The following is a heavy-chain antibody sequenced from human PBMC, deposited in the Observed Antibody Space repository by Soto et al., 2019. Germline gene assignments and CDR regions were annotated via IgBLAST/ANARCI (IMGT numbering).Heavy chain of an antibody. V-gene: IGHV1-18*04. Sequence: GASVKVSCKASGYTFTSYGISWVRQAPGQGLEWMGWISAYNGNTNYAQKLQGRVTMTTDTSTSTAYMELRSLRSDDTAVYYCARLVLLWFRQSEIDYWGQGTLVTVSS. CDR1: GYTFTSYG. CDR3: ARLVLLWFRQSEIDY. J-gene: IGHJ4*02. CDR2: ISAYNGNT. D-gene: IGHD3-10*01.